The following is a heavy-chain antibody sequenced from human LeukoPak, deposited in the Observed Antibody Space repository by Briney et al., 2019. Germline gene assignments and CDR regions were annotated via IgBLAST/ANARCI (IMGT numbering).Heavy chain of an antibody. J-gene: IGHJ5*02. V-gene: IGHV3-23*01. Sequence: GGSLRLSCAASGFTFSSYSMNWVRQAPGKGLEWVAVITGSGGTTYYADSVKGRFTISRDNSKNTLYLEMNSLRAEDTAVYYCAKDRGTVFLNYFDPWGQGTLVTVSS. CDR2: ITGSGGTT. CDR3: AKDRGTVFLNYFDP. D-gene: IGHD1-7*01. CDR1: GFTFSSYS.